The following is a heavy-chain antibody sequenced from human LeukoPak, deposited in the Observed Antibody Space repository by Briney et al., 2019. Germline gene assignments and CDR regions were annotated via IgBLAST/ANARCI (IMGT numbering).Heavy chain of an antibody. V-gene: IGHV3-30-3*01. J-gene: IGHJ2*01. CDR1: GFTLSTYA. CDR2: ISYDGSNK. D-gene: IGHD3-16*02. Sequence: GRSLRLSCAASGFTLSTYALHWVRQAPGQGLEWVAVISYDGSNKYYADSVKGRLTISRDNSKNTLSLRMNSLKAEDTAVYHCARDPLSARQTGYFDLWGSGTLVTVSS. CDR3: ARDPLSARQTGYFDL.